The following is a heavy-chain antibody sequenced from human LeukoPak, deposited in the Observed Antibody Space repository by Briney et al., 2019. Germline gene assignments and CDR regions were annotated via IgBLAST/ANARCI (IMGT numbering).Heavy chain of an antibody. D-gene: IGHD3-10*01. CDR2: ISYDGSNK. CDR3: AKLGDIRGY. J-gene: IGHJ4*02. V-gene: IGHV3-30*18. CDR1: GFTFSSYG. Sequence: PGGSLRLSCAAFGFTFSSYGMHWVRQAPGKGLEWVAVISYDGSNKYYADSVKGRFTISRDNSKNTLYLQMNSLRAEDTAVYYCAKLGDIRGYWGQGTLVTVSS.